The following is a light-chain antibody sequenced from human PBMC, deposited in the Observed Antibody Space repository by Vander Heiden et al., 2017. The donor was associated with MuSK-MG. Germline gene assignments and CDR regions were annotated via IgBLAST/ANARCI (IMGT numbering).Light chain of an antibody. CDR2: KAS. J-gene: IGKJ1*01. CDR1: QSISSW. CDR3: QQYRT. V-gene: IGKV1-5*03. Sequence: IQMTQSPSTLSASVGDRVTITCRASQSISSWLAGDQQKPGKATKLLIYKASSLESGVPSRFSGSGSGTEFTLTISSLQPDDFATYDGQQYRTFGQGTKVEIK.